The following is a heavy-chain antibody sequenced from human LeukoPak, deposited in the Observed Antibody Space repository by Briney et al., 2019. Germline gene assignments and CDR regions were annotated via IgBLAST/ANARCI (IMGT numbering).Heavy chain of an antibody. CDR2: ISSSGIT. Sequence: SETLSLTCTVSGGSISNYFWSWIRQPAGMGLEWLGRISSSGITTYNPSLKSRVTMSLDTSRNQFSTKLTSGTAADTAVYYCARDLNFYDSGSFDCWGQGTLVTVSS. CDR3: ARDLNFYDSGSFDC. CDR1: GGSISNYF. V-gene: IGHV4-4*07. D-gene: IGHD3-10*01. J-gene: IGHJ4*02.